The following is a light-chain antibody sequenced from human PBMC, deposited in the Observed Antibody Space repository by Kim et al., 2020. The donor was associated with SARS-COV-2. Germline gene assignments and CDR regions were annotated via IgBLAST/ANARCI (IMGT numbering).Light chain of an antibody. Sequence: SYELTQPPSVSVAPGKTARITCGGDNIGTKSVHWYQQKPGQAPVLAMFYDSDRPSAIPERFSGSKSGNTATLTISRVEAGDEADYYCQVWDSSSDHWVFGGGTQLTVL. CDR2: YDS. J-gene: IGLJ3*02. CDR1: NIGTKS. CDR3: QVWDSSSDHWV. V-gene: IGLV3-21*04.